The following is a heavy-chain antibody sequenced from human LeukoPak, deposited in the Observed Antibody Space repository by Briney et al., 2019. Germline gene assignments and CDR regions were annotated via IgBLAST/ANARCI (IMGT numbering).Heavy chain of an antibody. CDR3: AKDRLGMRIAAAGTGFDY. J-gene: IGHJ4*02. D-gene: IGHD6-13*01. Sequence: GGSLRLSCAASGFTFSSYAMSWVRQAPGKGLEWVSAISGSGGSTYYADSVKGRFTISRDNSKNTLYLQMNSLRAEDTAVYYCAKDRLGMRIAAAGTGFDYWGQGTLVTVSS. CDR1: GFTFSSYA. V-gene: IGHV3-23*01. CDR2: ISGSGGST.